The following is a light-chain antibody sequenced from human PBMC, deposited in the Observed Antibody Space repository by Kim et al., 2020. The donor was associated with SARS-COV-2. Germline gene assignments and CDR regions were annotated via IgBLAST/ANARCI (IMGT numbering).Light chain of an antibody. Sequence: GQRVTISCSGSSSNIVSNTVIWYQQLPGTAPKLLIYSNDQRPSGVPDRISGSKSGTSASLAISALQSEDEADYYCAAWDGSLNGVVFGGGTKLTVL. J-gene: IGLJ2*01. CDR3: AAWDGSLNGVV. CDR2: SND. CDR1: SSNIVSNT. V-gene: IGLV1-44*01.